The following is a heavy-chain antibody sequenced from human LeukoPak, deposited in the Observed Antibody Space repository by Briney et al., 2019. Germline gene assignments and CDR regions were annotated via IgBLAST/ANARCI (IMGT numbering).Heavy chain of an antibody. D-gene: IGHD1-26*01. CDR2: INHSGST. CDR3: ARREELLALDY. Sequence: PSETLSLTCAVYGGSFSGYYWSWIRQPPGKGLEWIGEINHSGSTNYNPSLKSRVTISVDTSKNQFSLKLSSVTAADTAVYYCARREELLALDYWGQGTLVTVSS. CDR1: GGSFSGYY. J-gene: IGHJ4*02. V-gene: IGHV4-34*01.